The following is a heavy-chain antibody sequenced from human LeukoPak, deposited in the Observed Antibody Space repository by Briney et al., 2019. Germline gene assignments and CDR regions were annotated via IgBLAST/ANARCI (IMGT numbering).Heavy chain of an antibody. CDR3: AKHIYGVVSIQQ. Sequence: GGSLRLSCAASGFTFRDAWMTWVRQAPGKGLEWVGRIRSKTDGGTTDYAVSVQGRFAISRDDSKNTLYLQMSSLKTEDTAVYYCAKHIYGVVSIQQWGQGTLVTVSS. J-gene: IGHJ1*01. V-gene: IGHV3-15*01. CDR2: IRSKTDGGTT. D-gene: IGHD3-3*01. CDR1: GFTFRDAW.